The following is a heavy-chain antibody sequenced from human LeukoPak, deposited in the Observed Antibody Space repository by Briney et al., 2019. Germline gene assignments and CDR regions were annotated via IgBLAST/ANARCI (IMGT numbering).Heavy chain of an antibody. CDR1: GYTFTSYG. CDR2: ISAYNGNT. Sequence: ASVKVSCKASGYTFTSYGISWVRQAPGQGLEWMGWISAYNGNTNYAQKLQGRVTMTTDTSTSTAYMELRSLRSDDTAVYYCARSDTDVGFNWFDPWGQGTLVTVSS. CDR3: ARSDTDVGFNWFDP. V-gene: IGHV1-18*01. J-gene: IGHJ5*02. D-gene: IGHD1-26*01.